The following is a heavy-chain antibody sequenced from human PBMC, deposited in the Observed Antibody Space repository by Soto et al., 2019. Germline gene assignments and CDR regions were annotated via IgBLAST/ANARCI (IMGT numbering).Heavy chain of an antibody. CDR1: GYTFSNHD. Sequence: QVQLVQSGAEAKKPGASVKVSCKASGYTFSNHDINWVRQASGQGLEWMGWMNPQSGKTEYVQKFQGRVTMTRDTSISTAYMEVISLTSEDTAVYYCAIYTTSFSYFYHWGQGTLVTVSS. V-gene: IGHV1-8*01. J-gene: IGHJ4*02. D-gene: IGHD1-26*01. CDR2: MNPQSGKT. CDR3: AIYTTSFSYFYH.